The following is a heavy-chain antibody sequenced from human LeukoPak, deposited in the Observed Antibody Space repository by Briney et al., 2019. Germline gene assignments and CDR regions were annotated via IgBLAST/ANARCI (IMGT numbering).Heavy chain of an antibody. CDR1: GGSISSSSYY. D-gene: IGHD6-19*01. Sequence: SEALSLTCTVSGGSISSSSYYWGWIRQPPGKGLEWIGSIYYSGSTYYNPSLKSRVTISVDTSKNQFSLKLSSVTAADTAVYYCARLFSGWTDYWGQGTLVTVSS. CDR2: IYYSGST. V-gene: IGHV4-39*01. J-gene: IGHJ4*02. CDR3: ARLFSGWTDY.